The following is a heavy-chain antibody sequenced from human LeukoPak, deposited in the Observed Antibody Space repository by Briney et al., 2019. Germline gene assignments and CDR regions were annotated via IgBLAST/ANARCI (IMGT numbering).Heavy chain of an antibody. V-gene: IGHV4-34*01. Sequence: SETLSLTCAVYGGSFSGYYWSWIRQPPGQGLGWIGEINHSGSTNYNPSLKSRVTISVDTSKNQFSLKLSSVTAADTAVYYCARGRGAFDIWGQGTMVTVSS. CDR1: GGSFSGYY. CDR3: ARGRGAFDI. CDR2: INHSGST. J-gene: IGHJ3*02.